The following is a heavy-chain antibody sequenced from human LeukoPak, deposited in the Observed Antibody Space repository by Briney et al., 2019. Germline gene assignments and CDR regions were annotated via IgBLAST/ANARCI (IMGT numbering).Heavy chain of an antibody. Sequence: SVKVSCKASGGTFSSYAISWVRQAPGQGLEWMGRIIPILGIANYTQKFQGRVTITADKSTSTAYMELSSLRSEDTAVYYCAPSGGRFGEFWSRWGQGTLVTVSS. CDR2: IIPILGIA. D-gene: IGHD3-10*01. J-gene: IGHJ1*01. CDR1: GGTFSSYA. V-gene: IGHV1-69*04. CDR3: APSGGRFGEFWSR.